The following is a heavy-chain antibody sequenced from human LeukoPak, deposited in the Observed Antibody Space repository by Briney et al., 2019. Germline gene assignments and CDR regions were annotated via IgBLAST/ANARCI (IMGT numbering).Heavy chain of an antibody. CDR1: GGTFSSYA. CDR3: ARVSDYGGNS. V-gene: IGHV1-69*05. CDR2: ISPIFDTA. J-gene: IGHJ4*02. D-gene: IGHD4-23*01. Sequence: ASVKVSCKASGGTFSSYAISWVRQAPGQGLEWMGRISPIFDTANYAQKFQGRVTITTDESTSTAYMELSSLRSEDTAVYYCARVSDYGGNSWGQGTLVTVSS.